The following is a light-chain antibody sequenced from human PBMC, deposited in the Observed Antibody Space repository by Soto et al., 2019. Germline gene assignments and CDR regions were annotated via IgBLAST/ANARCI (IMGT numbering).Light chain of an antibody. J-gene: IGKJ2*01. Sequence: EIVLTQSPGTLSLSPGERATLSCRASQSVRSSYLAWYQQKPGQAPRLLIYGASSRATGIPDRFSGSGSGTDFTLTISRLEPEDFAVYYCQQYGNSRYTFGQGTKLEIK. CDR1: QSVRSSY. CDR3: QQYGNSRYT. V-gene: IGKV3-20*01. CDR2: GAS.